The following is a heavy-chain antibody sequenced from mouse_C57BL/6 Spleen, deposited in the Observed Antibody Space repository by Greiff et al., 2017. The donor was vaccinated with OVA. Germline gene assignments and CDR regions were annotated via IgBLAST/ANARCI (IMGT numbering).Heavy chain of an antibody. Sequence: LVESGAELVKPGASVKMSCKASGYTFTTYPIEWMKQNHGKSLEWIGNFHPYNDDTKYNEKFKGKATLTVQKSSSTVYLELSRLTSDDSAVYYCARSLYSNYGLAYWGQGTLVTVSA. V-gene: IGHV1-47*01. J-gene: IGHJ3*01. CDR3: ARSLYSNYGLAY. CDR1: GYTFTTYP. CDR2: FHPYNDDT. D-gene: IGHD2-5*01.